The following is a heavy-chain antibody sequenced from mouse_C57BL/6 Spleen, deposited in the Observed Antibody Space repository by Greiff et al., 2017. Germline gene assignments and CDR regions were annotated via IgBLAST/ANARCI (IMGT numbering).Heavy chain of an antibody. J-gene: IGHJ4*01. CDR1: GYTFTSSR. D-gene: IGHD3-2*02. CDR2: IYPGDGDT. Sequence: VQLQQSGPELANPGASVKISCKASGYTFTSSRMNWVKQRPGQGLEWIGRIYPGDGDTNYNGKFKGKATLTADKSSSTAYMQLSSLTSEDSAVYFCAIDSSGPMDDSGLVRSVTVSS. CDR3: AIDSSGPMDD. V-gene: IGHV1-82*01.